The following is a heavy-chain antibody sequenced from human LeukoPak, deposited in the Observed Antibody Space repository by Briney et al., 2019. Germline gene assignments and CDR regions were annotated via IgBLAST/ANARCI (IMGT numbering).Heavy chain of an antibody. J-gene: IGHJ4*02. CDR2: INPNSGGT. CDR1: GYTFTGYY. D-gene: IGHD2-21*02. V-gene: IGHV1-2*06. Sequence: ASVKVSCKASGYTFTGYYMHWVRQAPGQGLEWMGRINPNSGGTNYAQKFQGRVTMTRDTSISTAYMELSRLRSDDTAVYYCARDLNCGGDCYTDYWGQGTLVTVSS. CDR3: ARDLNCGGDCYTDY.